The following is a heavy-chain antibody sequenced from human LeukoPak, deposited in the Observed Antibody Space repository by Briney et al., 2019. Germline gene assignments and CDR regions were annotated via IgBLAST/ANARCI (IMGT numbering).Heavy chain of an antibody. Sequence: PGGSLRLSCAASGFTFSSYAMSWVRQAPGKGLEWVSAISGSGGSTYYADSVKGRFTISRDNSKNTLYLQMNSLRAEDTAVYYCAKDTLTSYYGSGNVEVNYYMDVWGKGTTVTISS. J-gene: IGHJ6*03. CDR1: GFTFSSYA. V-gene: IGHV3-23*01. CDR2: ISGSGGST. D-gene: IGHD3-10*01. CDR3: AKDTLTSYYGSGNVEVNYYMDV.